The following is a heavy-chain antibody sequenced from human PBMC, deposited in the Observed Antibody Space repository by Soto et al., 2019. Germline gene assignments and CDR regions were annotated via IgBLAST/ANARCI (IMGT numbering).Heavy chain of an antibody. Sequence: QVQLQVSGPGLVKPSQTLSLTCTVSGTSISSDPFYWGWIRQHPGKGLEWIGYIYYSGGTYYNPSLKSRATISSDTSKNQFSLNLSSVTPADTAVYYCARDTGSYGTDYWGQGTLVTVSP. CDR1: GTSISSDPFY. V-gene: IGHV4-31*03. D-gene: IGHD1-26*01. CDR3: ARDTGSYGTDY. CDR2: IYYSGGT. J-gene: IGHJ4*02.